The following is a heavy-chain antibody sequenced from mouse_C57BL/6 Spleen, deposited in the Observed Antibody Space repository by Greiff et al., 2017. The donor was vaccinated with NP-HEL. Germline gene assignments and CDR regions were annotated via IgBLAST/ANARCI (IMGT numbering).Heavy chain of an antibody. V-gene: IGHV1-61*01. Sequence: QVQLKQPGAELVRPGSSVKLSCKASGYTFTSYWMDWVKQRPGQGLEWIGNIYPSDSETHYNQKFKDKATLTVDKSSSTAYMQLSSLTSEDSAVYYCARGRVTVDYWGQGTTLTVSS. J-gene: IGHJ2*01. CDR1: GYTFTSYW. D-gene: IGHD2-2*01. CDR3: ARGRVTVDY. CDR2: IYPSDSET.